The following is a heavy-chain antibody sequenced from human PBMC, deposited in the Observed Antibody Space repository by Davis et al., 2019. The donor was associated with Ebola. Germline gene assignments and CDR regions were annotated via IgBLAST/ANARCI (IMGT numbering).Heavy chain of an antibody. CDR3: ASSSPLFSGYSSSWYGFDY. D-gene: IGHD6-13*01. Sequence: PSETLSLTCAVYGGSFSGYYWSWIRQPPGKGLEWIGEINHSGSTNYNPSLKSRVTISVDTSKNQFSLKLSSVTAADTAVYYCASSSPLFSGYSSSWYGFDYWGQGTLVTVSS. V-gene: IGHV4-34*01. CDR2: INHSGST. J-gene: IGHJ4*02. CDR1: GGSFSGYY.